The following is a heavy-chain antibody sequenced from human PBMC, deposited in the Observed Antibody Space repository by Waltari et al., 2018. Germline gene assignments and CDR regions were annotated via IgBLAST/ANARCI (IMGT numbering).Heavy chain of an antibody. CDR3: ARIPNPRWLPPVYWYFDL. Sequence: EVQLVESGGGLIQPGGSLRLSCAASGFTVSSNYMSWFRQAPGQGLEWVSVIYSGGSTYYADSVKGRFTISRDNSKNTLYLQMNSLRAEDTAVYYCARIPNPRWLPPVYWYFDLWGRGTLVTVSS. CDR1: GFTVSSNY. D-gene: IGHD5-12*01. J-gene: IGHJ2*01. CDR2: IYSGGST. V-gene: IGHV3-53*01.